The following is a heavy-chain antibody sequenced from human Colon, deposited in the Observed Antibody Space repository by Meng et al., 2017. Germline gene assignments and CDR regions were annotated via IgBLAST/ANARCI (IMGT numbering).Heavy chain of an antibody. Sequence: QPQLQESGPGLVQHSGSLSPTLCVSGDSISSSESQWGWIRQSPGKGLEWIGSIGHSGFTYYPPSLESRVTVSVDTSRSQFSLELTSVTDADTAVYYCVRSRAWVRTGFDPWGQVTLVTVSS. V-gene: IGHV4-39*01. CDR1: GDSISSSESQ. CDR2: IGHSGFT. J-gene: IGHJ5*02. D-gene: IGHD1/OR15-1a*01. CDR3: VRSRAWVRTGFDP.